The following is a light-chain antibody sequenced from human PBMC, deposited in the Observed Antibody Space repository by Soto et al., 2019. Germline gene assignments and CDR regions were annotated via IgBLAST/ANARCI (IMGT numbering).Light chain of an antibody. J-gene: IGKJ1*01. Sequence: EIVLTQSPGTLSLSPGERATLSCRASQSVSSSYLAWYQQKPGQAPRLLIYDASSRATGIPDRFSGSGSGTDFTLTISRLEPEDLAVYYCQQYGSSRTFGQGTKVDIK. V-gene: IGKV3-20*01. CDR1: QSVSSSY. CDR3: QQYGSSRT. CDR2: DAS.